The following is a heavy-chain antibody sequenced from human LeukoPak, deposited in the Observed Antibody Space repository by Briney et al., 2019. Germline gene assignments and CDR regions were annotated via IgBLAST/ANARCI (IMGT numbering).Heavy chain of an antibody. Sequence: GGSLRLSCAASGFTFSSYDMNWVRQAPVKWLYWVSYISTISSTKYYADSVKGRFTISRDNAKNSLYLQMNSLRDEDTAVYYCARDPAHSSGPFDCWGQGTLVTVSS. CDR2: ISTISSTK. J-gene: IGHJ4*02. CDR3: ARDPAHSSGPFDC. V-gene: IGHV3-48*02. CDR1: GFTFSSYD. D-gene: IGHD3-22*01.